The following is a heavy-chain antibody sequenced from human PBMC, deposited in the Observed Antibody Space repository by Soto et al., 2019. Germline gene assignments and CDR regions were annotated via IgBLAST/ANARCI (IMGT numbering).Heavy chain of an antibody. J-gene: IGHJ1*01. Sequence: QVPLVQSGAEVKKPGASVKVSCKASGYTFTNYGISWVRQAPGQGPEWMGWISGYNGKTKYAQKLQGRVTMTTDTSTTTAYMELRSLRFDDTAVYYCARGGSSWSAEYYQHWGQGTLVTVSS. CDR3: ARGGSSWSAEYYQH. CDR1: GYTFTNYG. D-gene: IGHD6-13*01. V-gene: IGHV1-18*01. CDR2: ISGYNGKT.